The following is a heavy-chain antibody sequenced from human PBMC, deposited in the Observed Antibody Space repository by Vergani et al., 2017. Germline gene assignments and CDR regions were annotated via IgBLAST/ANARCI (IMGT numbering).Heavy chain of an antibody. V-gene: IGHV4-31*03. CDR1: GGSISSGGYY. CDR3: ARDLAGVTLAFDI. CDR2: IYYRGST. D-gene: IGHD3-10*01. J-gene: IGHJ3*02. Sequence: QVQLQESGPGLVKPSQTLSLTCTVSGGSISSGGYYWSWIRQHPGKGLEWIGYIYYRGSTYYNPSLKSRVTISVETSKNQFSLKLSSVTAADTAVYYCARDLAGVTLAFDIWGQGTMVTVSS.